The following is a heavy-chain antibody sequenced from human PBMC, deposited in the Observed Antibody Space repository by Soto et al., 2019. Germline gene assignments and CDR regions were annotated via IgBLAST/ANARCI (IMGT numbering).Heavy chain of an antibody. J-gene: IGHJ5*02. Sequence: QVQLQESGPGLVKPSETLSLTCTVSGGSISSYYWSWIRQPPGKGLEWIGYIYYSGSTNYNPSLKSRGTKSVDTSKNQSSLKLSSVTAADTAVYYCARLMGGWFDPWGQGTLVTVSS. CDR1: GGSISSYY. CDR3: ARLMGGWFDP. D-gene: IGHD3-16*01. CDR2: IYYSGST. V-gene: IGHV4-59*01.